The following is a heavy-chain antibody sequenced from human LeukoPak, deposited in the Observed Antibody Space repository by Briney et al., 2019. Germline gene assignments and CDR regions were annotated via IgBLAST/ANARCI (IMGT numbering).Heavy chain of an antibody. CDR1: GFTFSDYA. Sequence: PGGSLRLSCAASGFTFSDYAMRWVRQAPGKGLQWVAAISTTGGSRYYADSVKGRFTISRDNSRNTLYVQMNSLRVEDTAIYYCAKAQTGNNWRHDGFDSWGQGTMVTVSS. CDR2: ISTTGGSR. J-gene: IGHJ3*02. D-gene: IGHD1-1*01. V-gene: IGHV3-23*01. CDR3: AKAQTGNNWRHDGFDS.